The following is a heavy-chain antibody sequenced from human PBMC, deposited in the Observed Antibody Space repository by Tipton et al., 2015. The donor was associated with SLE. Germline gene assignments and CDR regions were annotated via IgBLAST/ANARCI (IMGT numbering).Heavy chain of an antibody. Sequence: TLSLTCAVYGGSFSGYYWSWIRQPSGKGLEWIGEINKNGGTNFAPSLKSRVSMSIDRSKNQFSLKLNSVTAADTAVYFCARLNWGRHWYFDLWGRGTLVTVSS. CDR3: ARLNWGRHWYFDL. V-gene: IGHV4-34*01. J-gene: IGHJ2*01. CDR1: GGSFSGYY. D-gene: IGHD7-27*01. CDR2: INKNGGT.